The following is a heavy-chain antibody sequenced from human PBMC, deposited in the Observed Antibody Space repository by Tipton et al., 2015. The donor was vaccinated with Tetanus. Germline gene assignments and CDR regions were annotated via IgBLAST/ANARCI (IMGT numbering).Heavy chain of an antibody. Sequence: TLSLTCTVSGGSIRSGGFYWSWIRQHPVKGLEWIGYIYYTGNTYYNPSLKSRVTISVDTSKNQFSLKLSSVTAADTAVYYCARIGWLQQNKPAFDIWGQGTVVTVSS. D-gene: IGHD6-19*01. CDR2: IYYTGNT. CDR1: GGSIRSGGFY. V-gene: IGHV4-31*03. J-gene: IGHJ3*02. CDR3: ARIGWLQQNKPAFDI.